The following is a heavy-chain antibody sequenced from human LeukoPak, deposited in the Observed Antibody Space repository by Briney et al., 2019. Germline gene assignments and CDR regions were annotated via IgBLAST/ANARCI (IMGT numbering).Heavy chain of an antibody. CDR3: ARGMHYDFWSGYYSSNWFDP. J-gene: IGHJ5*02. D-gene: IGHD3-3*01. CDR1: GGSISSGGYY. CDR2: IYYSGST. Sequence: PSETLSLTCTVSGGSISSGGYYWSWIRQHPGKGLEWIGYIYYSGSTYYNPSINSRATISVDTSKNQFSLKLSSVTAADTAVYYCARGMHYDFWSGYYSSNWFDPWGQGTLVTVSS. V-gene: IGHV4-31*03.